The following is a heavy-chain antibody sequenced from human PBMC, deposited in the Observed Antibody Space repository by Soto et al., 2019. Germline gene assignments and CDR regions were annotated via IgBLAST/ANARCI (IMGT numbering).Heavy chain of an antibody. V-gene: IGHV3-30-3*01. Sequence: GGSLRLSCAASGFTFSSYAMHWVRQAPGKGLEWVAVISYDGSDHYYADSVKGRFTISRDNSKNTLLLQTNSLRTEDTAVYYCAAVYTIDYWGQGTLVTVSS. CDR2: ISYDGSDH. D-gene: IGHD3-16*01. CDR1: GFTFSSYA. J-gene: IGHJ4*02. CDR3: AAVYTIDY.